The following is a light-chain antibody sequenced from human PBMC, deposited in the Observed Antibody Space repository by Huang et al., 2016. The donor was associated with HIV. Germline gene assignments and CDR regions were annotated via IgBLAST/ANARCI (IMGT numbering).Light chain of an antibody. CDR3: LQDYTYPWT. CDR1: QDFGNA. Sequence: AIQMTQSPASLSASVGVRVTITCRASQDFGNALAWFQQRLGKAPKLRVSTASHLQSGVPSRFAGSGSGTHFTLTIGGLQPEDFATYYCLQDYTYPWTFGQGTKVEI. CDR2: TAS. V-gene: IGKV1-6*01. J-gene: IGKJ1*01.